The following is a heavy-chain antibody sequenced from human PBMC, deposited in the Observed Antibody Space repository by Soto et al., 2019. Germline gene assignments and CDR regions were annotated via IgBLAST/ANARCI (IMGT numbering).Heavy chain of an antibody. Sequence: SETLSLTCTVSGGSIGSYFWSWIWQPPGKGLEWIGYIYYSGSTTYNPSLKSRVTISVHTSKNQFSLKLSSVTAADTAVYYCARSLSSSSSSFYWFDPWGQGTLVTVSS. D-gene: IGHD6-13*01. CDR3: ARSLSSSSSSFYWFDP. J-gene: IGHJ5*02. CDR2: IYYSGST. V-gene: IGHV4-59*01. CDR1: GGSIGSYF.